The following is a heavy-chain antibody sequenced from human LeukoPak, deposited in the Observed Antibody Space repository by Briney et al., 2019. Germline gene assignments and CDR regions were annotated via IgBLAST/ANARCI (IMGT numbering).Heavy chain of an antibody. V-gene: IGHV4-38-2*02. J-gene: IGHJ6*03. D-gene: IGHD3-3*01. CDR1: GYSISSGYY. Sequence: PETLSLTCTVSGYSISSGYYWGWIRQPPGKGLEWIGSIYHSGSTYYNPSLKSRVTISVDTSKNQFSLKLSSVTAADTAVYYCARVTPNPYYDFWSGYNYYYYYYMDVWGKGTTVTVSS. CDR3: ARVTPNPYYDFWSGYNYYYYYYMDV. CDR2: IYHSGST.